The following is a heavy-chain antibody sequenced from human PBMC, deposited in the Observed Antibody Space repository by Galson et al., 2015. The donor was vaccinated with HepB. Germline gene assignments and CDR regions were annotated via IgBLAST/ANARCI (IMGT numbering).Heavy chain of an antibody. CDR2: IYWNDDK. Sequence: PALVKPTQTLTLTCTFSGFSLSTSGVGVGWIRQPPGKALEWLALIYWNDDKRYSPSLKSRLTITKDTSKNQVVLTMTNMDPVDTATYYCAHRRIMGRNSEVRFDYWGQGTLVTVSS. CDR3: AHRRIMGRNSEVRFDY. CDR1: GFSLSTSGVG. J-gene: IGHJ4*02. D-gene: IGHD3-16*01. V-gene: IGHV2-5*01.